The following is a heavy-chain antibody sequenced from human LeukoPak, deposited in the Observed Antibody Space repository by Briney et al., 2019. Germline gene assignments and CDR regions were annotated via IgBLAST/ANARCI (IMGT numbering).Heavy chain of an antibody. CDR1: GFTFSDYE. D-gene: IGHD2-21*02. CDR2: ISSSGTTK. Sequence: GGSLRLSCAASGFTFSDYEMNWVRQAPGKGLEWVSYISSSGTTKFYADSVKGRFTISRDNTKDSLYLQMNSLRAEDTAVYYCAREALSCGGDCSDYWGQGTLVSVSS. CDR3: AREALSCGGDCSDY. V-gene: IGHV3-48*03. J-gene: IGHJ4*02.